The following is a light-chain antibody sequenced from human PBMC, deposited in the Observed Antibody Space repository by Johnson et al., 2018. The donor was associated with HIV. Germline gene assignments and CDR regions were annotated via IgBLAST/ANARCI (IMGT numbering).Light chain of an antibody. CDR3: GTWDSSLSVLYV. CDR1: SSNIGNNY. J-gene: IGLJ1*01. V-gene: IGLV1-51*01. CDR2: DNN. Sequence: QSVLTQPPSVSAAPGQKVTISCSGSSSNIGNNYVSWYQQLPGTAPTLLIYDNNKRPSGIPDRFSGSKSGTSATLGITGLQTGDEADYYCGTWDSSLSVLYVFGTGTKVTVL.